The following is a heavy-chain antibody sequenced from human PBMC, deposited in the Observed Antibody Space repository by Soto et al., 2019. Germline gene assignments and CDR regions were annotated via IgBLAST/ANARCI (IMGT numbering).Heavy chain of an antibody. CDR3: AKYRRTDAEGYTFEY. J-gene: IGHJ4*02. Sequence: SETLSLTCTVSGDSIRGYYWSWIRQPPGKGLQWIGYIYYSGSTNTNYNPSLMGRVTMSVDTSKNQFSLQVGSVTTADTAVYFCAKYRRTDAEGYTFEYWGQGALVTVS. V-gene: IGHV4-59*01. CDR1: GDSIRGYY. CDR2: IYYSGSTNT. D-gene: IGHD2-15*01.